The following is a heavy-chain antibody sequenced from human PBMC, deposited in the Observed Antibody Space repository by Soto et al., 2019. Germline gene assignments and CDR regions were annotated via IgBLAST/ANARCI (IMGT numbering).Heavy chain of an antibody. CDR3: ARGGHIAVVTASFDN. Sequence: QVQLVQSGAEVRKPGASVKVSCRPSGYTFNTYYLHWLRQAPGQALEWMGVIHPSGGGTTYAQKFLGRVTGTXXXAXXTVFMELSSLRSDDTAVYYCARGGHIAVVTASFDNWGQGTLVTVSS. D-gene: IGHD2-21*02. CDR1: GYTFNTYY. CDR2: IHPSGGGT. V-gene: IGHV1-46*02. J-gene: IGHJ4*02.